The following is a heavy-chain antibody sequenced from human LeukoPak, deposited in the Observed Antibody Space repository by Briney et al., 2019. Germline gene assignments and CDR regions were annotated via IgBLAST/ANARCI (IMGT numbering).Heavy chain of an antibody. CDR3: ARDNRDWSTFGGVIVRPFFDY. CDR2: IKQDGREK. CDR1: VFTFSTYW. J-gene: IGHJ4*02. D-gene: IGHD3-16*02. Sequence: GRSLRLSCAPSVFTFSTYWMSGVRQAPGKGLEGVANIKQDGREKYYVDSVKGRFPISRDNAKNSVYLQMNSLRAEDTAVYYCARDNRDWSTFGGVIVRPFFDYWGQGTLVTVSS. V-gene: IGHV3-7*01.